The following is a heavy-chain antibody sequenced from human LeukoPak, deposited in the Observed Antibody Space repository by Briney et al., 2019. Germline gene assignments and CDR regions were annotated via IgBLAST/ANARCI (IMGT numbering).Heavy chain of an antibody. J-gene: IGHJ4*02. CDR3: ARVLYKLISLSFDY. CDR1: GYTFTGYY. Sequence: GASVKVSCKASGYTFTGYYMHWVRQAPGQGLEWMGRINPNSGDTNYAQKFQGRVTMTRDTSISTAYMELSRLRSDDTAVYYCARVLYKLISLSFDYWGQGTLVTVSS. D-gene: IGHD1-14*01. V-gene: IGHV1-2*06. CDR2: INPNSGDT.